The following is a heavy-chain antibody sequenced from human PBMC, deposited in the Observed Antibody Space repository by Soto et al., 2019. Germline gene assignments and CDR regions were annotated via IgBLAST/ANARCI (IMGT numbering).Heavy chain of an antibody. D-gene: IGHD7-27*01. Sequence: QVQLVQSGTEVKKPGSSVKVSCQASGDNFNNYAINWVRQAPRQGLEWMGGLVPIFLTANYAQKFQGRVTITADRSTSTAYMELSSLISEDTAVYYCTRGLGYSASWGQGTLVTVSS. V-gene: IGHV1-69*06. J-gene: IGHJ4*02. CDR3: TRGLGYSAS. CDR2: LVPIFLTA. CDR1: GDNFNNYA.